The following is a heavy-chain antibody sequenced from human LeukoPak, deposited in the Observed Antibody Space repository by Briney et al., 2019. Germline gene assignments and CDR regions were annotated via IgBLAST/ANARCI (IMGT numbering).Heavy chain of an antibody. D-gene: IGHD3-10*01. CDR1: GGSISSYY. Sequence: SETLSLTCTVSGGSISSYYWSWIRQPPGKGLEWIGYIYYSGSTNYNPSLKSRVTISVDTSKNQFSLKLSSVTAADTAVYYCARGHYGSGRPDCWGQGTLVTVSS. CDR3: ARGHYGSGRPDC. V-gene: IGHV4-59*12. J-gene: IGHJ4*02. CDR2: IYYSGST.